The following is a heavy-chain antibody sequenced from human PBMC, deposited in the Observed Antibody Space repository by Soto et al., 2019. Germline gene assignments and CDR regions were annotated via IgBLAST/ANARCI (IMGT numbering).Heavy chain of an antibody. V-gene: IGHV3-66*01. Sequence: GGSLRLSCAASGFTVSSNYMSWVRQAPGKGLEWVSVIYSGGSTYYADSVKGRFTISRDNSKNTLYLQMNSLRAEDTAVYYCARLDMITFGGVEDYWGQVTLVTVSS. D-gene: IGHD3-16*01. CDR2: IYSGGST. CDR1: GFTVSSNY. J-gene: IGHJ4*02. CDR3: ARLDMITFGGVEDY.